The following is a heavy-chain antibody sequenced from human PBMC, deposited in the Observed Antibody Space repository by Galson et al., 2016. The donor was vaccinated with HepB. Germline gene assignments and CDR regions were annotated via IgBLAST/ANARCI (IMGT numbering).Heavy chain of an antibody. J-gene: IGHJ1*01. CDR3: ARDPPAGDNTRWLPEYCHH. D-gene: IGHD5-12*01. CDR2: ISHDGTEK. CDR1: GFTFSSYG. Sequence: SLRLSCAASGFTFSSYGMHWVRQAPGKGLEWVAVISHDGTEKYYADSVKGRFTISRDNSKGTVFLQMNSLRGEDTAMYFCARDPPAGDNTRWLPEYCHHWGQGTLVTVSS. V-gene: IGHV3-30*03.